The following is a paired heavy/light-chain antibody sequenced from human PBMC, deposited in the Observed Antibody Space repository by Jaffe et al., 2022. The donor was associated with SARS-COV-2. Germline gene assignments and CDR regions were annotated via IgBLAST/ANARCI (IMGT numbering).Heavy chain of an antibody. CDR1: GFSFDTYA. CDR2: ISWNSGSI. Sequence: EVQLVESGGGLVQPGRSLRLSCADSGFSFDTYAMHWVRQAPGKGLEWVSGISWNSGSIDYADSVKGRVIISRDNAKNSLYLQINSLRAEDTALYYCAKGRGTRTLYYYGMDVWGQGTTVTVSS. CDR3: AKGRGTRTLYYYGMDV. D-gene: IGHD1-7*01. J-gene: IGHJ6*02. V-gene: IGHV3-9*01.
Light chain of an antibody. J-gene: IGKJ5*01. Sequence: DIQMTQSPSSLSASVGDRVTITCQASQDINNSLNWYQQKPGKAPKLLIYDASNLETGVPSRFSGGGSGTDFTFTISSLQPEDIATYYCQQYDNLPLTFGQGTRLEIK. CDR3: QQYDNLPLT. CDR2: DAS. CDR1: QDINNS. V-gene: IGKV1-33*01.